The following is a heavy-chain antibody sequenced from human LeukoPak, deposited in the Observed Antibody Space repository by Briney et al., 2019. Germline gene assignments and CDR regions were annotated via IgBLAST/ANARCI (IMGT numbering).Heavy chain of an antibody. CDR1: GFTVSSNY. V-gene: IGHV3-53*01. D-gene: IGHD6-19*01. CDR3: ATQPRNSSGLGY. CDR2: IYSGGST. Sequence: GGSLRLSCAASGFTVSSNYMSWVRQAPGGGREGVSDIYSGGSTYYADPGEGRFTISRDHSKTTLYLQMNRLSAEDTAVYYCATQPRNSSGLGYWGQGTLVTVSS. J-gene: IGHJ4*02.